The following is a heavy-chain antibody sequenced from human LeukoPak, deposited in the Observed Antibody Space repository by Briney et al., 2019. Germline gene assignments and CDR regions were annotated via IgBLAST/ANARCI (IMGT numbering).Heavy chain of an antibody. J-gene: IGHJ4*02. Sequence: PSETLSLTCTASGGSISTYYWSWIRQPPGKGLEWIGYIYYSGSTNYNPSLKSRVTISVDTSKNQFSLKLSSVTAADTAVYYCARHFRSRRIDGPFDYWGQGTLVTVSS. D-gene: IGHD2-2*01. CDR3: ARHFRSRRIDGPFDY. CDR1: GGSISTYY. CDR2: IYYSGST. V-gene: IGHV4-59*08.